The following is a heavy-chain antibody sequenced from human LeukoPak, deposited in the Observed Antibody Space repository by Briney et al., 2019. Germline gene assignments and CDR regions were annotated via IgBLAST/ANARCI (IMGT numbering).Heavy chain of an antibody. V-gene: IGHV3-23*01. D-gene: IGHD3-10*01. Sequence: GGSLRLSCAVSGITLSNYGMSWVRQAPGKGLEWVAGISDGGGSRNYADSVKGRFTISRDNPKNTLYLQMNSLRAEDTAVYFCAKRRVVIRAVIIVGFHKEAYYFDYWGQGALVTVSS. CDR1: GITLSNYG. CDR3: AKRRVVIRAVIIVGFHKEAYYFDY. CDR2: ISDGGGSR. J-gene: IGHJ4*02.